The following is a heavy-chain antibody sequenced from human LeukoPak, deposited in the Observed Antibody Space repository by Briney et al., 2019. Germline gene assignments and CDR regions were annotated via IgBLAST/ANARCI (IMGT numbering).Heavy chain of an antibody. Sequence: GVSLRLSCAASGFTFSSYAMSWVRQAPGKGLEWVSAISGSGGSTYYADSVKGRFTISRDNSKNTLYLQMNSLRAEDTAVYYCATSSGRYCGGDCYFDYWGQGTLVTVSS. D-gene: IGHD2-21*02. J-gene: IGHJ4*02. CDR3: ATSSGRYCGGDCYFDY. CDR1: GFTFSSYA. CDR2: ISGSGGST. V-gene: IGHV3-23*01.